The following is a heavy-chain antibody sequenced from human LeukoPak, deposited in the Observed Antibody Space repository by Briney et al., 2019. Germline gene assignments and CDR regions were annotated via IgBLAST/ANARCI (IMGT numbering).Heavy chain of an antibody. CDR2: IKQDGSEK. V-gene: IGHV3-7*01. CDR1: GFTCSSYW. D-gene: IGHD3-10*01. Sequence: PGGSLRLSCAASGFTCSSYWMSWVRQAPGKGLEWVANIKQDGSEKYYVDSVKGRFIISRDNAKNSLYLQMHSLRAEDTAVYYCAKGAFRDQVQGYYYMDVWGKGTTVTVSS. J-gene: IGHJ6*03. CDR3: AKGAFRDQVQGYYYMDV.